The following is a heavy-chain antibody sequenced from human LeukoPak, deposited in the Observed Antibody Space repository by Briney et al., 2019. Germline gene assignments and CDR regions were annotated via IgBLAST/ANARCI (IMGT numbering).Heavy chain of an antibody. J-gene: IGHJ4*01. D-gene: IGHD3/OR15-3a*01. CDR2: ISGSGGST. V-gene: IGHV3-23*01. CDR1: GFTFSSYG. CDR3: AKGGAWGTSDYSYYFDY. Sequence: GGSLRLSCAASGFTFSSYGMNWVRQAPGKGLEWVAAISGSGGSTYYADSVKGRFTISRDNSKNTLYLQMNSLRAEDTAVYYCAKGGAWGTSDYSYYFDYWGHGTLVTVPS.